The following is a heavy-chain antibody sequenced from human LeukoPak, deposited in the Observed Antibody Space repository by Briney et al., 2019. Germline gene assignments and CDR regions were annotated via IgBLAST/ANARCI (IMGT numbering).Heavy chain of an antibody. V-gene: IGHV3-21*01. Sequence: GGSLRLSCAASGFTFSSYSMNWVRQAPGKGLEWVSSISSSSSYIYYADSVKGRFTISRDNAKNSLYLQMNSLRAEDTAVYYRARDNSFYGYFFDYWGQGTLVTVSS. J-gene: IGHJ4*02. CDR2: ISSSSSYI. D-gene: IGHD5-18*01. CDR3: ARDNSFYGYFFDY. CDR1: GFTFSSYS.